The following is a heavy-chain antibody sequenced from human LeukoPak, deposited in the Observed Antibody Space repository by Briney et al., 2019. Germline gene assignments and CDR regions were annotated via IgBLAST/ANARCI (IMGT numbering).Heavy chain of an antibody. CDR3: ARAPRDSSSSNYMRRFDY. J-gene: IGHJ4*02. D-gene: IGHD3-22*01. V-gene: IGHV4-38-2*01. Sequence: SETLSLTCAVSGYSISSDNYWVWIRQPPGQGLEWTGGTYHSGSTYYNPSLKSRVTMSVDTSKNKFSLKLSSVTAADTAVYYCARAPRDSSSSNYMRRFDYWGQGTLVTVSS. CDR1: GYSISSDNY. CDR2: TYHSGST.